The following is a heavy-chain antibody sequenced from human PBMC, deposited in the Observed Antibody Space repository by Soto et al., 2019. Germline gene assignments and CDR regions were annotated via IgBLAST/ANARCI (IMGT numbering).Heavy chain of an antibody. Sequence: SQTLSLTCAISGDSVSSNSAAWNWIRQSPSRGLEWLGRTYYRSKWYNDYAVSVKSRITINPDTSKNQFSLQLNSVTPEDTAVYYCARARDIVVVPAAPSYWFDPWGQGTLVTVSS. CDR1: GDSVSSNSAA. CDR2: TYYRSKWYN. J-gene: IGHJ5*02. CDR3: ARARDIVVVPAAPSYWFDP. V-gene: IGHV6-1*01. D-gene: IGHD2-2*01.